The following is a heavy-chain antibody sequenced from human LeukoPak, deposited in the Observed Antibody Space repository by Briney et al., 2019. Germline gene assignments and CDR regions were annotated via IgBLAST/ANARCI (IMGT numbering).Heavy chain of an antibody. V-gene: IGHV3-30*02. CDR1: GFIFSNYG. Sequence: GGSLRLSCAASGFIFSNYGMHWVRQTPGKGLEWVTFIKSDGSEKDYADSVKGRFTISRDNSKSTLYLQMNSLRAEDMALYHCVKEVSFGEMGGDNWGQGTLVTVSS. D-gene: IGHD3-16*01. J-gene: IGHJ4*02. CDR3: VKEVSFGEMGGDN. CDR2: IKSDGSEK.